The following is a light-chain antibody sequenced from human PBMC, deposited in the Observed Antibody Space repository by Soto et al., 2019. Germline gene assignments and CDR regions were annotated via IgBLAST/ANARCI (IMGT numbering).Light chain of an antibody. CDR3: QPYDNLPYT. V-gene: IGKV1-33*01. Sequence: DIQMTQSPSSLSASVGDRVTITCQASQAIRNYLNWYQQKPGKAPKLLIYDASNLETGVQSRFSGSGSGTDFTFNISSLQPEDIATYYCQPYDNLPYTFGQGTKLELK. CDR1: QAIRNY. CDR2: DAS. J-gene: IGKJ2*01.